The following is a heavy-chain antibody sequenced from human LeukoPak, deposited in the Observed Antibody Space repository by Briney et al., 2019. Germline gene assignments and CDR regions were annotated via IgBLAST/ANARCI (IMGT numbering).Heavy chain of an antibody. D-gene: IGHD6-13*01. J-gene: IGHJ4*02. CDR2: IFGGGKT. Sequence: GGSLRLSCAVSGFPVSSNHMGWVRQAPGKGLKWVSVIFGGGKTSYAGSVQGRVTLSGDNSKNTLYLQMTRLRVEDTAVYYCAAWRGSSWFDYWGQGTLVTVSS. CDR1: GFPVSSNH. V-gene: IGHV3-53*01. CDR3: AAWRGSSWFDY.